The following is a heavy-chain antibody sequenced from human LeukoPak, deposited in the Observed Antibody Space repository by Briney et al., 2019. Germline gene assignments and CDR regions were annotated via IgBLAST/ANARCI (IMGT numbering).Heavy chain of an antibody. CDR3: ARDSRRGHFDY. Sequence: GGSLRLSCAASGFTVSTNYMTWVRQAPGKGLEWVSVIYSGGTTYYADSVKGRFTVSRDNAKNSLYLQMNSLRAEDTAVYYCARDSRRGHFDYWGQGTLVTVSS. CDR1: GFTVSTNY. CDR2: IYSGGTT. J-gene: IGHJ4*02. V-gene: IGHV3-66*01.